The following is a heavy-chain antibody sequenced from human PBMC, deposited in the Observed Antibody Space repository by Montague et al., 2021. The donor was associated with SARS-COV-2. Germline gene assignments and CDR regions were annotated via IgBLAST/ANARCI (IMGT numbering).Heavy chain of an antibody. J-gene: IGHJ4*02. CDR1: GDSMTYFY. CDR3: ARGATRTFDY. Sequence: LSLTCTVSGDSMTYFYWSWIRQTPETGLEWIGYIFYRGTTKYNPSLESRVTITVDTSKDQFYLKLNSVTAADTAVYYCARGATRTFDYWGQGTRVTVSS. V-gene: IGHV4-59*01. D-gene: IGHD1-1*01. CDR2: IFYRGTT.